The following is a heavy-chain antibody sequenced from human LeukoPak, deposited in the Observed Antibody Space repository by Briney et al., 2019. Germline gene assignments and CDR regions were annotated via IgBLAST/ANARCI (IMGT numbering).Heavy chain of an antibody. Sequence: SETLSLTCTVSGGSISSHYWSWLRQPPGKGLEWVGYIYYSGITNYNPSLKSRVTISVDTSKNQFSRKLSSVTAADTAVYYCARESGVYGSSDPGACDIWGQGTMVTGSS. CDR2: IYYSGIT. J-gene: IGHJ3*02. V-gene: IGHV4-59*11. CDR1: GGSISSHY. CDR3: ARESGVYGSSDPGACDI. D-gene: IGHD6-13*01.